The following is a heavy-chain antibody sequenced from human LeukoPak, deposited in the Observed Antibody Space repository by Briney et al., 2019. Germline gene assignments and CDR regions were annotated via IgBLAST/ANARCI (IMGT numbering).Heavy chain of an antibody. Sequence: ASVKVSCKASGYTFTGYYMHWVRQAPGQGLEWMGWINPTSGGRNYAQTFHGRVTMTRDTSISTAYLELSKLTSDDTTVRYCLREDDSIGYSYFQHWGQGTLVSVSS. V-gene: IGHV1-2*02. J-gene: IGHJ1*01. CDR3: LREDDSIGYSYFQH. CDR1: GYTFTGYY. D-gene: IGHD3-22*01. CDR2: INPTSGGR.